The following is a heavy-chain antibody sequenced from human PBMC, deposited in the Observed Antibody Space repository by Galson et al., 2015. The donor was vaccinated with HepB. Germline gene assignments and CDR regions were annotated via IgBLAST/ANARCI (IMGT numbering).Heavy chain of an antibody. CDR3: AKRGPGYFDSTTCYKTFDY. V-gene: IGHV3-23*01. CDR2: MRGNAADK. D-gene: IGHD2-2*02. J-gene: IGHJ4*02. Sequence: SLRLSCAASGFTFRGYAMIWVRQAPGKGLELVSAMRGNAADKYYADSVKGRFTISRDNSKNTLYLQMNILRADDTAVYYCAKRGPGYFDSTTCYKTFDYWGQVTRHTVSS. CDR1: GFTFRGYA.